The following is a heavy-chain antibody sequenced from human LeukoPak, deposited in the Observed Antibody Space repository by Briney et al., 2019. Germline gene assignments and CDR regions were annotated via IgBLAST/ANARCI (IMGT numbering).Heavy chain of an antibody. CDR2: IWYDGSTK. CDR1: GFTFSSFG. Sequence: GGSLRLSCAASGFTFSSFGMHWVRQSPGKGLEWVAVIWYDGSTKVYADSVKGRFTISRDNSRNTLYLQVNSLRAEDTAVYYCARDYYDILTANRQTKSSYFDYWGQGTLVTVSS. D-gene: IGHD3-9*01. CDR3: ARDYYDILTANRQTKSSYFDY. V-gene: IGHV3-33*01. J-gene: IGHJ4*02.